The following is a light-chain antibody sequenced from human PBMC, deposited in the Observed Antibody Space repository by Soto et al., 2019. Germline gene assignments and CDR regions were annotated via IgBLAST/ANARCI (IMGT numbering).Light chain of an antibody. CDR3: QKYHTSPLT. J-gene: IGKJ1*01. V-gene: IGKV3-20*01. CDR2: GAS. CDR1: QSVSSSY. Sequence: EIVLTQSPGTLSLSPGERATFSCRASQSVSSSYIAWYQQKRGQAPRRLIYGASISATGIPDRFSGSGSGTDFTLTISRLAPEAFALYYCQKYHTSPLTFGQGTKVDIK.